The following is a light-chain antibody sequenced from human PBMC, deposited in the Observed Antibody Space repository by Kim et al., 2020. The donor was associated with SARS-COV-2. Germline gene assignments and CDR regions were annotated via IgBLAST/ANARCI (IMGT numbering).Light chain of an antibody. Sequence: LPPGERATLSCRPSQSVSRYLAWYQQKPGQAPRLLIYSISTRATGIPDRFTGSGSGTDFTLTISRLEPEDFAMYYCQQYGSSPLTFGGGTKVDIK. CDR3: QQYGSSPLT. V-gene: IGKV3-20*01. CDR2: SIS. J-gene: IGKJ4*01. CDR1: QSVSRY.